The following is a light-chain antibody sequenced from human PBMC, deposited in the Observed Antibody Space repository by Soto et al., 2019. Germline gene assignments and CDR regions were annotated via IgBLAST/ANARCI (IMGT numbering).Light chain of an antibody. J-gene: IGLJ3*02. CDR2: DVS. CDR3: CSYAGSYSLV. V-gene: IGLV2-11*01. Sequence: QLVLTQPRSVSGSPAQSVTISCTGTSSDVGGYNYVSWYQQHPGKAPKLMIYDVSKRPSGVPDRFSGSKSGNTASLTISGLQAEDEADYYCCSYAGSYSLVFGGGTKLTVL. CDR1: SSDVGGYNY.